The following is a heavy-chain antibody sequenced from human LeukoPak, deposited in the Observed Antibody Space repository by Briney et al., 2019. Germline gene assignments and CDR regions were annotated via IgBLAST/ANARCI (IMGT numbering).Heavy chain of an antibody. D-gene: IGHD4-23*01. Sequence: SETLSLTCSVSRGSIISTSHYWGWIRQPPGKGLEWIGSIYYSGSTYYNPSLKSRVTISVDTSKNQFSLKLSSVTAADTAVYYCARDLGGDGGNCFDYWGQGTLVTVSS. CDR1: RGSIISTSHY. V-gene: IGHV4-39*07. J-gene: IGHJ4*02. CDR3: ARDLGGDGGNCFDY. CDR2: IYYSGST.